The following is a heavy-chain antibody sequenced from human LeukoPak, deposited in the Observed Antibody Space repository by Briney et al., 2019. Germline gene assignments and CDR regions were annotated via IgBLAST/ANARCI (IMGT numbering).Heavy chain of an antibody. CDR2: IYTSGST. V-gene: IGHV4-61*02. J-gene: IGHJ6*04. Sequence: SETLSLXCTVSGGSISSGSYYWSWIRQPAGKGLEWIGRIYTSGSTNYNPSLKSRVTISVDTSKNQFSLKLSSVTAADTAVYYCARDIMDVWGKGTTVTVSS. CDR3: ARDIMDV. CDR1: GGSISSGSYY.